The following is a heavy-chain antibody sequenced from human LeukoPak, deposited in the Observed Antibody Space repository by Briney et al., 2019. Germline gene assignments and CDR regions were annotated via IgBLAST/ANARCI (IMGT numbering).Heavy chain of an antibody. Sequence: GRSLRLSCAASGFTFSSYAMHWVRQAPGKGLEWVAVISYDGSNKYYADSVKGRFTISRDNSKNTLYLQMNSLRAEDTAVYYCARAQVPIVVVPAAIDYWGQGTLVTVSS. CDR2: ISYDGSNK. D-gene: IGHD2-2*01. CDR1: GFTFSSYA. CDR3: ARAQVPIVVVPAAIDY. J-gene: IGHJ4*02. V-gene: IGHV3-30-3*01.